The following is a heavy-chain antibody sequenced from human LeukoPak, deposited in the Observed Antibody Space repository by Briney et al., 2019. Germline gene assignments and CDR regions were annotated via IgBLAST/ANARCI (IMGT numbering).Heavy chain of an antibody. CDR2: ISWNSGSI. CDR1: GFTFDDYA. J-gene: IGHJ3*02. CDR3: AKPYRALFSSSWYWDAFDI. V-gene: IGHV3-9*01. D-gene: IGHD6-13*01. Sequence: GRSLRLSCAASGFTFDDYAMHWVRQAPGKGLEWVSGISWNSGSIGYADSVKGRFTISRDNAKNSLYLQMNSLRAEDTALYYCAKPYRALFSSSWYWDAFDIWGQGTMVTVSS.